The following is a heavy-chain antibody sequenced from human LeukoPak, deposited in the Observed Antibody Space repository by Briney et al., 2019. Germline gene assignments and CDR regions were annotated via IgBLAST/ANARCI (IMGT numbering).Heavy chain of an antibody. CDR3: ATYKNWVAGDV. V-gene: IGHV3-7*01. CDR1: GFTFSDYG. J-gene: IGHJ6*02. D-gene: IGHD7-27*01. CDR2: IKKDGSEE. Sequence: GGSLRLSCAASGFTFSDYGMTWVRQAPGKGPEWVANIKKDGSEEHYVDSVKGRFTVSRDNAQNSLFLQMNSLRVEDTAVYYCATYKNWVAGDVWGQGTTVSVSS.